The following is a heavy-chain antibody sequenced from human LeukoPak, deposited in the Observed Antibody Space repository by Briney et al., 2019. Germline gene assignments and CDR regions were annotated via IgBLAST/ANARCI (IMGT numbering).Heavy chain of an antibody. CDR2: IYYRGST. J-gene: IGHJ4*02. D-gene: IGHD2-2*01. CDR1: GGSISSYY. CDR3: ARCCSSTSNDY. Sequence: SETLSLTCTVSGGSISSYYWSWIRQPPGKGLEWIGYIYYRGSTNYNPSLKSRVTISVDTSKNQFSLKLSSVTAADTAVYYCARCCSSTSNDYWGQGTLVTVSS. V-gene: IGHV4-59*08.